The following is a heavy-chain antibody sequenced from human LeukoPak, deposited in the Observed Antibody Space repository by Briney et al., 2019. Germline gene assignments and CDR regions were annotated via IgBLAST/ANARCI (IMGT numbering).Heavy chain of an antibody. CDR3: ARGPYSGTYGDTYYYYMDV. D-gene: IGHD1-26*01. V-gene: IGHV3-21*01. Sequence: GGSLRLSCAASGFTFSSYSMNWVRQAPGKGLEWVSSISSSSSYIYYADSVKGRFTISRDNAKNSLYLQMNSLRAEDTAVYYCARGPYSGTYGDTYYYYMDVWGKGTTVTISS. J-gene: IGHJ6*03. CDR2: ISSSSSYI. CDR1: GFTFSSYS.